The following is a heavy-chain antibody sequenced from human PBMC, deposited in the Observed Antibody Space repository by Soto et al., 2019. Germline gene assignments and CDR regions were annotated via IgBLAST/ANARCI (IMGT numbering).Heavy chain of an antibody. Sequence: LLESGGGLVQPGESLQLSCAASGFTFRNYAMIWVRQAPGKGLEWVAGITGTGSSTSYSDSVRGRFTISRDNSKNTLYLLMNSLRAEDTAVYWCAKTPNSRLLNSWGQGALVTVSS. CDR1: GFTFRNYA. CDR2: ITGTGSST. D-gene: IGHD3-9*01. CDR3: AKTPNSRLLNS. J-gene: IGHJ4*02. V-gene: IGHV3-23*01.